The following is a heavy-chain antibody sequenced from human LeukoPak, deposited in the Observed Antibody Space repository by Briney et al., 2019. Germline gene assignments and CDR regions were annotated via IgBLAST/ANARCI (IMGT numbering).Heavy chain of an antibody. CDR1: GGSISSYY. V-gene: IGHV4-59*01. D-gene: IGHD2-15*01. J-gene: IGHJ2*01. CDR3: AKDKVNWYFDL. Sequence: NPSETLSLTCTVSGGSISSYYWSWIRQPPGKALEWIGYIYYSGSTNYNPSLKSRVTISVDTSKYQFSLKLSSVTAADTAVYYCAKDKVNWYFDLWGRGTLVTVSS. CDR2: IYYSGST.